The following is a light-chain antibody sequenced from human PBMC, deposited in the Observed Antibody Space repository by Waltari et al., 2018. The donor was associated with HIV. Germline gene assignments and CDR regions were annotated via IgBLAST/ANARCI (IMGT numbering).Light chain of an antibody. V-gene: IGKV3-20*01. CDR2: RAS. CDR3: QQYGSSPPYT. Sequence: EIVLTQSPGTLSLSPGERATLSCRASQGVTSRFLAWYQQKPGQAPRLLIYRASSRATGIPDRFSGSGSGTDFTLTISTLEPEDFAVYYCQQYGSSPPYTFGQGTKLEIK. CDR1: QGVTSRF. J-gene: IGKJ2*01.